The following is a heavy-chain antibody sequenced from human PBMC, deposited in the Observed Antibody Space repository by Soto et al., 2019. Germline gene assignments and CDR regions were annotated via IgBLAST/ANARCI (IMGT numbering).Heavy chain of an antibody. CDR1: GFTFSSYG. Sequence: GGSLRLSCAASGFTFSSYGMHWVRQAPGKGLEWVAVISYDGSNKYYADSVKGRFTISRDNSKNTLYLQMNSLRAEDTAVYYCAKDHYGDYWGQGTLVTVPQ. V-gene: IGHV3-30*18. CDR3: AKDHYGDY. J-gene: IGHJ4*02. CDR2: ISYDGSNK.